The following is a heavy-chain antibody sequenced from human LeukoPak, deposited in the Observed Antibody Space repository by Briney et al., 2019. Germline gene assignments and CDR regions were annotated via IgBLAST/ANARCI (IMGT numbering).Heavy chain of an antibody. D-gene: IGHD1-26*01. CDR2: ISAYNCNT. CDR1: VYTFTSYG. Sequence: ASVKVSCKASVYTFTSYGISWVRQAPGQGLEWMGWISAYNCNTHYAQKLQGRVTMTLHRHSSTAYMELKNLSSDDRAVCYCSRIKYSGRLGSQFHDAFDIWGQGTMVTVSS. V-gene: IGHV1-18*01. J-gene: IGHJ3*02. CDR3: SRIKYSGRLGSQFHDAFDI.